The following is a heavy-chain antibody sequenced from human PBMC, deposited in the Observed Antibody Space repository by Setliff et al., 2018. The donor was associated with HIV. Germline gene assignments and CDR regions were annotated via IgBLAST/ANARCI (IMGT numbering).Heavy chain of an antibody. D-gene: IGHD6-19*01. CDR1: GFTFGDYL. CDR2: IRSKAYGGTP. Sequence: GGSLRLSCTASGFTFGDYLMSWARQAPGKGLEWVGFIRSKAYGGTPEYAASLGGRFTISRDDSKSIAYLQMNSLKTEDTAVYYCARGVPAVTGYHFDYWGQGTLVTVSS. V-gene: IGHV3-49*04. CDR3: ARGVPAVTGYHFDY. J-gene: IGHJ4*02.